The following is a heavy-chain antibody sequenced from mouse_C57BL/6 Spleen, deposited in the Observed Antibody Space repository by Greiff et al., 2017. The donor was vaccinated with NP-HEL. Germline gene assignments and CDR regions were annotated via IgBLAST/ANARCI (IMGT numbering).Heavy chain of an antibody. CDR3: ARNALGRCFDY. J-gene: IGHJ2*01. D-gene: IGHD4-1*01. CDR1: GFSLTSYG. V-gene: IGHV2-2*01. Sequence: QVQLKESGPGLVQPSQSLSITCTVSGFSLTSYGVHWVRQSPGKGLEWLGVIWSGGSTDYNAAFISRLSISKDNSKSQVFFKMNSLQADDTAIYDCARNALGRCFDYWGQGTTLTVSS. CDR2: IWSGGST.